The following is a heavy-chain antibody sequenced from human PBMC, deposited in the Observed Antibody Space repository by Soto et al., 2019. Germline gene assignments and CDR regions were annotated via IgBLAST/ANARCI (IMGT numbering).Heavy chain of an antibody. V-gene: IGHV4-31*03. CDR3: ARAVVTAYGGTYYFDY. CDR2: IYYTGGT. Sequence: SETLSLTCTVSGGSIKSGAYYWSWIRQHPGKGLEWIGYIYYTGGTYYNPSIKSRLSMSLDTSKNQFSLKLSSVTAADTAVYYCARAVVTAYGGTYYFDYWGQGTLVTVSS. J-gene: IGHJ4*02. D-gene: IGHD2-21*02. CDR1: GGSIKSGAYY.